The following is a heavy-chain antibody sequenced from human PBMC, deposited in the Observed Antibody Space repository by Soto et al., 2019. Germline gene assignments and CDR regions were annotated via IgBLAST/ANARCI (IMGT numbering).Heavy chain of an antibody. V-gene: IGHV3-30*18. D-gene: IGHD5-12*01. Sequence: QVQLVESGGGVVQPGRSLRLSCAASGFTFSACDMHWVRQAPGRGLEWVAIISYDGSKTYYADSVKGRFTISRDNSKNXLFLQMNSLRAEDTAVYYCAKAAGINSGYDFFFEYWGQGALVTVSS. CDR2: ISYDGSKT. J-gene: IGHJ4*02. CDR1: GFTFSACD. CDR3: AKAAGINSGYDFFFEY.